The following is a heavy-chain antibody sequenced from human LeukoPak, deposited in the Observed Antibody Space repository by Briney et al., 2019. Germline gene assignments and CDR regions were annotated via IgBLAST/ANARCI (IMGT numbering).Heavy chain of an antibody. Sequence: HAGGSLRLSCAASGFTFSSYGMHWVRQAPGKGLEWVAVISYDGSNKYYADSVKGRFTISRDNSKNTLYLQMNSLRAEDTAVYYCAKVEGYSYGPFDYWGQGTLVTVSS. CDR1: GFTFSSYG. J-gene: IGHJ4*02. D-gene: IGHD5-18*01. CDR2: ISYDGSNK. CDR3: AKVEGYSYGPFDY. V-gene: IGHV3-30*18.